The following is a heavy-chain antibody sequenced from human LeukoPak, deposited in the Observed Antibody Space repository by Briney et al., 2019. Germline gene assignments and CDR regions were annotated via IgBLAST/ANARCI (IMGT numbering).Heavy chain of an antibody. CDR2: ISGSGGST. CDR1: GFTFTSYA. J-gene: IGHJ4*02. V-gene: IGHV3-23*01. CDR3: AKAGAVVVVAAKYFDY. Sequence: GGSLRLSCAASGFTFTSYAMSWVRQAPGKGLQWVSAISGSGGSTYYADSVKGRFTISRDNSKNTLYLQMNSLRAEDTAVYYCAKAGAVVVVAAKYFDYWGQGTLVTVSS. D-gene: IGHD2-15*01.